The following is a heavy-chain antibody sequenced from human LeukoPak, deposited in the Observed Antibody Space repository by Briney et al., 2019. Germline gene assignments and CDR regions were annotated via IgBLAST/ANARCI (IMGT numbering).Heavy chain of an antibody. D-gene: IGHD3-10*01. CDR1: GFTSSSYG. CDR2: ISYDGSNK. Sequence: GGSLRLSCAASGFTSSSYGMHWVRQAPGKGLEWVAVISYDGSNKYYADSVKGRFTISRDNSKNTLYLQMNSLRAEDTAVYYCAKAMVRGVIGAFDYWGQGTLVTVSS. J-gene: IGHJ4*02. CDR3: AKAMVRGVIGAFDY. V-gene: IGHV3-30*18.